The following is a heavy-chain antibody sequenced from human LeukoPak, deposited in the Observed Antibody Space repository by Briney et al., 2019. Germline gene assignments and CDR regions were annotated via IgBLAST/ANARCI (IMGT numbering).Heavy chain of an antibody. D-gene: IGHD3-10*01. CDR1: GYTFTGYY. Sequence: GASVKVSCKASGYTFTGYYMHWVRQAPGQGLEWMGWINPNSGGTSYAQKFQGRVTMTRDTSTSTVYMELSSLRSEDTAVYYCAKSRGSGSYYNGFVSWFDPWGQGTLVTVSS. V-gene: IGHV1-2*02. J-gene: IGHJ5*02. CDR2: INPNSGGT. CDR3: AKSRGSGSYYNGFVSWFDP.